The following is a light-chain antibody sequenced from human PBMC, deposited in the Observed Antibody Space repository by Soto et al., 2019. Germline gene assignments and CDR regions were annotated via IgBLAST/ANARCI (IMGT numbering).Light chain of an antibody. J-gene: IGLJ1*01. CDR1: SSDVGYYNL. Sequence: QSALTQPASVSGSPGQSITISCTGTSSDVGYYNLVSWYQQNPGKAPKLMISEGNERPSGVSNRFSGSKSGNTASLTISGLQAEDEADYYCCSYAGSGTYVFGTGTKLTVL. CDR3: CSYAGSGTYV. CDR2: EGN. V-gene: IGLV2-23*01.